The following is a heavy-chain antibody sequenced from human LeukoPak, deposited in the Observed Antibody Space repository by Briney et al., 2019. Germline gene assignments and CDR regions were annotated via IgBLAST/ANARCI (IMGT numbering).Heavy chain of an antibody. V-gene: IGHV3-53*01. Sequence: GGSLRLSCAASGFTVSSNYMSWVRQAPGKGLEWVSVIYSGGSTYYADSVKGRFTISRDNSKNTLYLQMNSLRAEDTAVYYCAKYWDSSGYYYDYWGQGTLVTVSS. D-gene: IGHD3-22*01. CDR2: IYSGGST. CDR1: GFTVSSNY. CDR3: AKYWDSSGYYYDY. J-gene: IGHJ4*02.